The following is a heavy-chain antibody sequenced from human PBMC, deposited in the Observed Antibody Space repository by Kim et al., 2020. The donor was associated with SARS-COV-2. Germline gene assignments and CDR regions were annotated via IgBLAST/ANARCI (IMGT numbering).Heavy chain of an antibody. J-gene: IGHJ4*02. CDR3: ARGGYDY. V-gene: IGHV3-74*01. Sequence: GTSTTYADSVKGRFTISRDNAKNTVYLQMDGLRAEDTALYYCARGGYDYWGQGTLVTVSS. D-gene: IGHD3-22*01. CDR2: GTST.